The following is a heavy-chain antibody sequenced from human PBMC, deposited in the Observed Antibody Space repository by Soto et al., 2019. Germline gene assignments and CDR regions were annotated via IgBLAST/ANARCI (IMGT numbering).Heavy chain of an antibody. CDR2: ISSSSSYI. V-gene: IGHV3-21*01. CDR3: ARDHPDIVVVVAATPGDAFDI. Sequence: GGSLRLSCAASGFTFSSYSMNWVRQAPGKGLEWVSSISSSSSYIYYADSVKGRFTISRDNAKNSLYLQMNSLRAEDTAVYYCARDHPDIVVVVAATPGDAFDIWGQGTMVTVSS. CDR1: GFTFSSYS. D-gene: IGHD2-15*01. J-gene: IGHJ3*02.